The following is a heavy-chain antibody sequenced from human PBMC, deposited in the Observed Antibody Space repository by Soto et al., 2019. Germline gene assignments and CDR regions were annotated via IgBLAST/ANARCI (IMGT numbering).Heavy chain of an antibody. D-gene: IGHD6-19*01. Sequence: EASVKVSCKASRYTFTGYYMHWVRQAPGQGLEWMGWINPNSGGTNYAQKFQGWVTMTRDTSISTAYMELSRLRSDDTAVYYCARDSSGWYSGYYYGMDVWGQGTTVTVSS. CDR1: RYTFTGYY. CDR3: ARDSSGWYSGYYYGMDV. J-gene: IGHJ6*02. V-gene: IGHV1-2*04. CDR2: INPNSGGT.